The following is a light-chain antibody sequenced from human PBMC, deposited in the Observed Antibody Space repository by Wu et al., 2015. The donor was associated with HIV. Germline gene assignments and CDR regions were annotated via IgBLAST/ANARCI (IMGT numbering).Light chain of an antibody. CDR2: GAS. CDR3: QQRTNWPPD. V-gene: IGKV3D-20*02. J-gene: IGKJ4*01. Sequence: EIVLTQSPGTLSLSPGERATLSCRASQSVSSSYLAWYQQKPGQAPRLLIYGASSRATGIPDRFSGSGSGTDFTLTISSLEPEDFAVYYCQQRTNWPPDFGGGTKVEIK. CDR1: QSVSSSY.